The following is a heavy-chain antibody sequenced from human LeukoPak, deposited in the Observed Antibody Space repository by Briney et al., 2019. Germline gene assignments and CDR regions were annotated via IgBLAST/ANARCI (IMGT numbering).Heavy chain of an antibody. CDR3: ARDQGTTGTTPIVY. V-gene: IGHV3-21*01. J-gene: IGHJ4*02. Sequence: GGSLRLSCAASGFTFSSYSMNWVRQAPGKGLEWVSSISSSSSYIFYADSVKGRFTISRDNSKNTLYLQMNSLRAEDTAAYYCARDQGTTGTTPIVYWGQGTLVTVSS. CDR1: GFTFSSYS. CDR2: ISSSSSYI. D-gene: IGHD1-1*01.